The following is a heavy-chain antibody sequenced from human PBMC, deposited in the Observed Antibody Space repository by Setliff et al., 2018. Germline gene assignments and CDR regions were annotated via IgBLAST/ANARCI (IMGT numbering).Heavy chain of an antibody. CDR1: GFTFGAYT. CDR3: ARDFHSNYVFYYYMDV. D-gene: IGHD4-4*01. J-gene: IGHJ6*03. V-gene: IGHV3-53*01. Sequence: GGSLRLSCVASGFTFGAYTLTWVRQAPGKGLEFVSGVDQGANTYYGDSVKGRFTISRDNSQNTVYLQMNSLRAEDTAVYYCARDFHSNYVFYYYMDVWGKGTTVTVSS. CDR2: VDQGANT.